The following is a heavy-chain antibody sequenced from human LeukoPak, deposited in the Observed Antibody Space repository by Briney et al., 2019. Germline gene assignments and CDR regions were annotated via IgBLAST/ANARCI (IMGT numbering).Heavy chain of an antibody. Sequence: PGGSLRLSCAASGFTFSSYSMNWVRQAPGKGLEWVSSISSSSSYIYYADSVKGRFTISRDNAKNSLYLQMNSLRAEDTAVYYCARVIGGSQYYMDVWGKGTTVTVSS. CDR2: ISSSSSYI. V-gene: IGHV3-21*01. J-gene: IGHJ6*03. D-gene: IGHD2-15*01. CDR1: GFTFSSYS. CDR3: ARVIGGSQYYMDV.